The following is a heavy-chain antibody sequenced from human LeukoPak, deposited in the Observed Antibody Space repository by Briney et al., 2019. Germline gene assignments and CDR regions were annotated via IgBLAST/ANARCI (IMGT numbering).Heavy chain of an antibody. CDR1: GFTLSTNA. D-gene: IGHD1-26*01. CDR2: ISGSGAST. CDR3: AKDVGKWESLHFFDY. J-gene: IGHJ4*02. Sequence: GGSLRLSCLTSGFTLSTNAMSWVRQAPGKGLEWLSGISGSGASTYYADSVKGRFTISRDDSRNTLYLQMNSLRGDDTAVYYCAKDVGKWESLHFFDYWGQGTLVTVSS. V-gene: IGHV3-23*01.